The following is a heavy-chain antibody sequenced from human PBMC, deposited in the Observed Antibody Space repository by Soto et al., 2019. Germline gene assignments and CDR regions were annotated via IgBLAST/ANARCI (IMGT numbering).Heavy chain of an antibody. D-gene: IGHD5-18*01. CDR3: ARGWIQLWFPNRYYFDY. J-gene: IGHJ4*02. Sequence: QVQLQELGPGLVKPSQTLSLPCTVSGGSISRGGYYWSWIRQHPGKGLEWIGYIYYSGSTYYNPSLKSRVTISVDTSKNQFSLKLSSVTAADTAVYYCARGWIQLWFPNRYYFDYWGQGTLVTVSS. V-gene: IGHV4-31*03. CDR1: GGSISRGGYY. CDR2: IYYSGST.